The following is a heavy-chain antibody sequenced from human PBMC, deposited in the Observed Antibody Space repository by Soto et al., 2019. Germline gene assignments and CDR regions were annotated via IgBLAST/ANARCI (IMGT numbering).Heavy chain of an antibody. D-gene: IGHD2-15*01. Sequence: SVKVSCKPSGYTLTSYPIHWVRQAPGQSLEWMGWINVGNGNTQYSQKFQDRVTITKDTSASTIYMELSSLSSEDTAVYYCAREPLCGGRCYRNYFDPWGQGTLVTVSS. CDR1: GYTLTSYP. CDR2: INVGNGNT. V-gene: IGHV1-3*01. J-gene: IGHJ5*02. CDR3: AREPLCGGRCYRNYFDP.